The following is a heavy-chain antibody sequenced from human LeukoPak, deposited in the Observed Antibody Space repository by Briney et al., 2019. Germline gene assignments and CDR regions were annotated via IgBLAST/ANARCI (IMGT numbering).Heavy chain of an antibody. CDR1: GGSFSGYY. D-gene: IGHD3-10*01. V-gene: IGHV4-34*01. CDR3: ARGRITMVRGGPHRPPYYYGMDV. Sequence: SETLSLTCAVYGGSFSGYYWSWIRQPPGKGLEWIGEINHSGSTNYNPSLKSQVTISVDTSKNQFSLKLSSVTAADTAVYYCARGRITMVRGGPHRPPYYYGMDVWGKGTTVTVSS. CDR2: INHSGST. J-gene: IGHJ6*04.